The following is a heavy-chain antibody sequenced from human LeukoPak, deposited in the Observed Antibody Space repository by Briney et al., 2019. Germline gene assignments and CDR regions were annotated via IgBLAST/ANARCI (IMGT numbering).Heavy chain of an antibody. D-gene: IGHD2-2*01. Sequence: RGSLRLSCAASGFTFSSYAMSWVRQAPGKGLEWVSAISGSGGSTYYADSVKGRFTISRDNSKNTLYLQMNSLRAEDTAVYYCAKKRSLFIVVVPAAPYYYGMDVWGQGTTVTVSS. CDR2: ISGSGGST. CDR1: GFTFSSYA. J-gene: IGHJ6*02. CDR3: AKKRSLFIVVVPAAPYYYGMDV. V-gene: IGHV3-23*01.